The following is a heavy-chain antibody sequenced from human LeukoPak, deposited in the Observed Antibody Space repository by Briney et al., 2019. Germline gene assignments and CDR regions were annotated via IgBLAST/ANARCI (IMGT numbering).Heavy chain of an antibody. V-gene: IGHV3-9*01. CDR2: ISWNSGSI. CDR1: GFTFDDYA. D-gene: IGHD3-10*01. J-gene: IGHJ4*02. Sequence: GRSLRLSCAASGFTFDDYAMHWVRQAPGKGLEWVSGISWNSGSIGYADSVKGRFTISRDNAKNSLYLQMNSLRAEDTALYYCAKATYYHGSGSYYYYFDYWGQGTLVTVSS. CDR3: AKATYYHGSGSYYYYFDY.